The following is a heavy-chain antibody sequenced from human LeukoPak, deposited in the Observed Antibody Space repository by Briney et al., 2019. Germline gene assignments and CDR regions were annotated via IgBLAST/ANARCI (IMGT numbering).Heavy chain of an antibody. CDR3: ATSGHYDSGGYFYYFDY. Sequence: SVKVSCKASGDTFINYAVSWVRQAPGQGLEWMGGIIPIFGRTDYTQKFQGRVTITADDSMTTAYKELSSLRSEDTAMYYCATSGHYDSGGYFYYFDYWGQGALVTVSS. V-gene: IGHV1-69*13. CDR2: IIPIFGRT. D-gene: IGHD3-22*01. CDR1: GDTFINYA. J-gene: IGHJ4*02.